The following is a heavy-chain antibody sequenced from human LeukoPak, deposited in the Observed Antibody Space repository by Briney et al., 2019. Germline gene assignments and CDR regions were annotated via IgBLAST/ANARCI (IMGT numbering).Heavy chain of an antibody. Sequence: SVKVSCKASGGTFSSYAISWVRQAPGQGLEWMGGIIPIFGTANYAQKFQGRVTITTDESTSTAYMELCSLRSEDTAVYYCARGVRDGYNRYYYYYMDVWGKGTTVTVSS. D-gene: IGHD5-24*01. CDR3: ARGVRDGYNRYYYYYMDV. J-gene: IGHJ6*03. CDR1: GGTFSSYA. V-gene: IGHV1-69*05. CDR2: IIPIFGTA.